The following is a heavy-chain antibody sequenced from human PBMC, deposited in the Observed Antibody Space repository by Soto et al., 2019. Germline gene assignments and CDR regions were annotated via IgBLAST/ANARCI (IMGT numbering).Heavy chain of an antibody. J-gene: IGHJ4*02. CDR3: AKRKVGYDFWSGYPFDY. CDR2: ISGSGGST. CDR1: GFTFSSYA. D-gene: IGHD3-3*01. Sequence: PGGSLRLSCAASGFTFSSYAMSWARQAPGKGLEWVSAISGSGGSTYYADSVKGRFTISRDNSKNTLYLQMNSLRAEDTAVYYCAKRKVGYDFWSGYPFDYWGQGTLVTVSS. V-gene: IGHV3-23*01.